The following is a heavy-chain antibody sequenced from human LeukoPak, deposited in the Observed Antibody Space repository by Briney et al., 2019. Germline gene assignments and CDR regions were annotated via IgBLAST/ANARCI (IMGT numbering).Heavy chain of an antibody. CDR3: ARRRLGKPGYFDY. J-gene: IGHJ4*02. V-gene: IGHV4-39*01. Sequence: PSETLSLTCTVSGGSISSSSYYWGWIRQPPGKGLEWIGSIYYSGSTYYNPSLKSRVTISVDTSKNQFSLKLSSVIAADTAVYYCARRRLGKPGYFDYWGQGTLVTVSS. D-gene: IGHD7-27*01. CDR1: GGSISSSSYY. CDR2: IYYSGST.